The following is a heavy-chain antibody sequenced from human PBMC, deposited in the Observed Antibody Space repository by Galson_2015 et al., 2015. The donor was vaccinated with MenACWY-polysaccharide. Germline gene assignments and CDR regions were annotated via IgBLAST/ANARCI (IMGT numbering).Heavy chain of an antibody. CDR1: GFTFKNYW. V-gene: IGHV3-7*01. CDR3: AIGHYGMDV. CDR2: IKKDGSEK. Sequence: SLRLSCAVSGFTFKNYWMSWVRQAPGKGLEWVANIKKDGSEKYCVDSVKGRFTISRDNGRSSLYLQMNGLRVEDTAVYYCAIGHYGMDVWGQGTTVTVS. J-gene: IGHJ6*02.